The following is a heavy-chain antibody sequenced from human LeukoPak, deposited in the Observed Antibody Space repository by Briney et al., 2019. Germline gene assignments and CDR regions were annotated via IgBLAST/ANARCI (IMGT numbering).Heavy chain of an antibody. D-gene: IGHD3-10*01. CDR1: AITFSDAW. V-gene: IGHV3-15*01. Sequence: GWSLRLSCLASAITFSDAWMTWVRHAPRKGLECIGRIRSKSDGGTTQYAAPAKGRFTISRDDSEKPVYLLMKSLRTDDTAVYYCSTDPYYGSGSYYWGQGTLVTVSS. CDR2: IRSKSDGGTT. CDR3: STDPYYGSGSYY. J-gene: IGHJ4*02.